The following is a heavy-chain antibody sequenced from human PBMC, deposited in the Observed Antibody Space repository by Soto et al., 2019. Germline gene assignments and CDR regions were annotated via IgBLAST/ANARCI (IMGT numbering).Heavy chain of an antibody. CDR1: GGTFSSYT. D-gene: IGHD6-19*01. Sequence: QVQLVQSGAEVKKPGSSVKVSCKASGGTFSSYTISWVRQAPGQGLEWMGRIIPILGIANYAQKFQGRVTITADKSTSTAYMELSSLRSEDTDVYYCAGTGWDYYGMDVWGQGTTVTVSS. CDR3: AGTGWDYYGMDV. J-gene: IGHJ6*02. V-gene: IGHV1-69*02. CDR2: IIPILGIA.